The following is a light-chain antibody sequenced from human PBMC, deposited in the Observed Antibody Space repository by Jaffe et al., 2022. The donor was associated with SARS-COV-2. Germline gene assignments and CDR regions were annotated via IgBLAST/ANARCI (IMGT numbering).Light chain of an antibody. Sequence: EIVLTQSPDTLSVSPGERATLSCRASHSVSNFLAWYQQKPGQAPRLLIYRASTRATGIPARFSASGSGTEFTLTISSLQSEDFAIYYCQQYKNWPLFTFGGGTKVEIK. CDR2: RAS. CDR1: HSVSNF. J-gene: IGKJ4*01. CDR3: QQYKNWPLFT. V-gene: IGKV3-15*01.